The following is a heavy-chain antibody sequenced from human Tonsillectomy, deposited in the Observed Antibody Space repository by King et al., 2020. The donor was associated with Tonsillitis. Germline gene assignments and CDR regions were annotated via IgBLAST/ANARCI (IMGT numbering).Heavy chain of an antibody. V-gene: IGHV1-69*09. J-gene: IGHJ4*02. Sequence: VQLVESGAEVKKPGSSVKVSCKASGGTFSSHAITWVRQVPGQGLEWMGRIIPIIGIGNYAQKFQGRVTMTADESTSTVYMELSSLRSEDTAVYYCARGLYDSSGFTLGYWGQGTLVTVSS. CDR1: GGTFSSHA. CDR2: IIPIIGIG. CDR3: ARGLYDSSGFTLGY. D-gene: IGHD3-22*01.